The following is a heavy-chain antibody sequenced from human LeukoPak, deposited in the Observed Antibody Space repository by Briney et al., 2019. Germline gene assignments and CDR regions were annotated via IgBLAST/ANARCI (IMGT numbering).Heavy chain of an antibody. CDR2: IKQDGSEK. CDR3: ARDSGWPQPP. V-gene: IGHV3-7*01. Sequence: GGSLRLSCAASGFTFSGYWMSWVRQPPGKGLEWMANIKQDGSEKNYADSVKDRFTISRDNAKNSLFLQINTLRAEDTALYYCARDSGWPQPPWGQGTLVTVSS. CDR1: GFTFSGYW. J-gene: IGHJ4*02. D-gene: IGHD2-15*01.